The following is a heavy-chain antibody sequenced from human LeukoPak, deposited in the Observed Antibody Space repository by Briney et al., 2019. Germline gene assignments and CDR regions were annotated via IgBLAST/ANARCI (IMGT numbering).Heavy chain of an antibody. CDR1: GYTFTGYY. D-gene: IGHD3-10*01. V-gene: IGHV1-2*02. CDR3: ARVSSMVRGVRGSPDY. J-gene: IGHJ4*02. CDR2: INPNSGGT. Sequence: ASVKVSCKASGYTFTGYYMHWVRQAPGQGLEWMGWINPNSGGTNYAQKFQGRVTMTRDTSISTAYMELSRLRSDDTAVYYCARVSSMVRGVRGSPDYWGQGTLVTVSS.